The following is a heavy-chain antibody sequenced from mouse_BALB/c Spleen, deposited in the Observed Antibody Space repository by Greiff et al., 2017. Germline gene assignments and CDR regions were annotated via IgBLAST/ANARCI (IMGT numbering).Heavy chain of an antibody. CDR1: GFTFSSYA. J-gene: IGHJ2*01. CDR3: ARGGDNYDDY. V-gene: IGHV5-6-5*01. CDR2: LSSGGST. Sequence: EVKLVESGGGLVQPGGSLKLSCAASGFTFSSYAMSWVRQTPEKRLEWVASLSSGGSTYYPDSVKGRFTISRDNARNILYLQMSSLRSEDTAMYYCARGGDNYDDYWGQGTTRTVSS.